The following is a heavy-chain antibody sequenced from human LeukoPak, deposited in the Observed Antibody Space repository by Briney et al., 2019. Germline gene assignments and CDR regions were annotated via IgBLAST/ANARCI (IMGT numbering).Heavy chain of an antibody. J-gene: IGHJ6*02. CDR3: ARSPSRIAARRDYYYGMDV. V-gene: IGHV1-8*02. CDR1: GGTFSSYA. CDR2: MNPNSGNT. Sequence: ASVKVSCKASGGTFSSYAISWVRQAPGQGLEWMGWMNPNSGNTGYAQKFQGRVTMTRNTSISTAYMELSSLRSEDTAVYYCARSPSRIAARRDYYYGMDVWGQGTTVTVSS. D-gene: IGHD6-6*01.